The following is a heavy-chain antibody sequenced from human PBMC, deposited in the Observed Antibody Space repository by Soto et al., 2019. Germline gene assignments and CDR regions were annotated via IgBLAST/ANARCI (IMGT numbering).Heavy chain of an antibody. V-gene: IGHV3-30-3*01. J-gene: IGHJ6*02. CDR2: ISYDGSNK. CDR3: ARGLQLWLAGYYYYYGMDV. Sequence: GGSLRLSCAASGFTFSSYAMHWVRQAPGKGLEWVAVISYDGSNKYYADSVKGRFTISRDNSKNTLYLQMNSLRAEDTAVYYCARGLQLWLAGYYYYYGMDVWGQGTTVTVSS. D-gene: IGHD5-18*01. CDR1: GFTFSSYA.